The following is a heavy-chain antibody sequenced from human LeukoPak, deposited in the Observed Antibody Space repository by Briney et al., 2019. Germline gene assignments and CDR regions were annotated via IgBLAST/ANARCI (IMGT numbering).Heavy chain of an antibody. D-gene: IGHD2-2*01. V-gene: IGHV7-4-1*01. Sequence: GPSVKVSCKASGYTFTSYAMNWVRQAPRQGLEWMGWINTNTGNPTYAQGFTGRFVFSLDTSVSTAYLQICSLKAEDTAVYYCARGGRYCSSTSCYRSRPYGYWGQGTLVTVSS. J-gene: IGHJ4*02. CDR2: INTNTGNP. CDR3: ARGGRYCSSTSCYRSRPYGY. CDR1: GYTFTSYA.